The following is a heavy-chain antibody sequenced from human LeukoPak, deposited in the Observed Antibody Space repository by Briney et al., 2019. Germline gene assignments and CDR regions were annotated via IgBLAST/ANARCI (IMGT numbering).Heavy chain of an antibody. CDR1: GGSISSYY. CDR2: IYYSGST. CDR3: ARLSGDYGSYYFDY. V-gene: IGHV4-59*08. J-gene: IGHJ4*02. Sequence: PSETLSLTCTVSGGSISSYYWSWIRQPPGKGLEWIGYIYYSGSTNYNPSLKSRVTISVDTSKNQFSLKLSSVTAADTAVYCCARLSGDYGSYYFDYWGQGTLVTVSS. D-gene: IGHD4-17*01.